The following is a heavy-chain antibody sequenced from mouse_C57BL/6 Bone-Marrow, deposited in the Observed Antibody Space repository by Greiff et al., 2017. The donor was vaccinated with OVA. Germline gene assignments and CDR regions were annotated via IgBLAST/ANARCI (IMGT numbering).Heavy chain of an antibody. CDR2: IDPEDGDT. CDR1: GFTIKDYY. V-gene: IGHV14-2*01. Sequence: EVQLQQSGAELVKPGASVKLSCTASGFTIKDYYMHWVKQRTEQGLEWIGRIDPEDGDTKYAPKFQGKATITADTSSNTAYLQLSSLTSEDTAVYYCAGGGYYYGSSPYFDYGGQGTTLTVSA. CDR3: AGGGYYYGSSPYFDY. J-gene: IGHJ2*01. D-gene: IGHD1-1*01.